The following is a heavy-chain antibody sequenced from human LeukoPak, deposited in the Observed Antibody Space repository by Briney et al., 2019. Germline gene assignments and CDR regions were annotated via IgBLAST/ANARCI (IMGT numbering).Heavy chain of an antibody. D-gene: IGHD4-17*01. CDR3: AASMTTEPRFDY. CDR1: GGSIRSYY. V-gene: IGHV4-59*01. J-gene: IGHJ4*02. CDR2: IYYSGST. Sequence: SETLSLTCTVSGGSIRSYYWSWIRQPPGKGLEWIGYIYYSGSTNYNASLKSRVTISVDTSKNQFSLRLTPVTAADTAVYYCAASMTTEPRFDYWGQGILVTVSS.